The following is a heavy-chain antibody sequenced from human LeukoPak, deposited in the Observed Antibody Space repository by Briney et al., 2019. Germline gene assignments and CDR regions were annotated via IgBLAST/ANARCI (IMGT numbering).Heavy chain of an antibody. Sequence: ASVKVSCKASGYTFTGYYMHWVRQAPGQGLEWMGWINPNSGGTNYAQKFQGRVTMTRDTSINTAYMELSRLRSDDTAVYYCARSIYYYYYMDVWGKGTTVTVSS. V-gene: IGHV1-2*02. CDR2: INPNSGGT. J-gene: IGHJ6*03. CDR1: GYTFTGYY. D-gene: IGHD2-21*01. CDR3: ARSIYYYYYMDV.